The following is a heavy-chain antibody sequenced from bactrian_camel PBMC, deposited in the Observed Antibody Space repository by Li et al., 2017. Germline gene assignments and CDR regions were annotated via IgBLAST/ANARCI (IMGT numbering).Heavy chain of an antibody. CDR3: AARRAWYCPRGWDESVY. J-gene: IGHJ4*01. CDR1: GYSFSVHC. CDR2: IDTDGNL. Sequence: VQLVESGGASVQAGGSLRLSCTASGYSFSVHCMGWFRQVPGKEREGVASIDTDGNLYYADSVKGRFTISKDNTKNTLYLQMNSLKPEDTAMYYCAARRAWYCPRGWDESVYWGQGTQVTVS. V-gene: IGHV3S9*01. D-gene: IGHD2*01.